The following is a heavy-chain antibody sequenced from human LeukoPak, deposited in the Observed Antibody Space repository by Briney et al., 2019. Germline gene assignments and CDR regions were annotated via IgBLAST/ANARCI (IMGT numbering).Heavy chain of an antibody. Sequence: AAVKVSCKASGYTFTSYYMHWVRQAPGQGLEWMGVINPSGGSTSYAQKFQGRVTMTRDRSTSTVYMELRSLRSEDTAVYYCARVDGIAVAGVDYWGQGTLVTVSS. CDR2: INPSGGST. CDR1: GYTFTSYY. CDR3: ARVDGIAVAGVDY. J-gene: IGHJ4*02. D-gene: IGHD6-19*01. V-gene: IGHV1-46*01.